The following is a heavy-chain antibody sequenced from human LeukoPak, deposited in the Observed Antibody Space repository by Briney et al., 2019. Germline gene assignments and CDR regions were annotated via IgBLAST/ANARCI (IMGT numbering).Heavy chain of an antibody. CDR2: ISAYNGNT. CDR3: ARDPGKVYCSVTTCYSGIHDY. Sequence: ASVKVSCKASGYTFTSYGIIWVRQAPGQGLEWMGWISAYNGNTNYAQKLQGRVTMTTDTSTSTAYMELRSLRSDDTAVYYCARDPGKVYCSVTTCYSGIHDYWGQGTLVTVSS. D-gene: IGHD2-2*02. CDR1: GYTFTSYG. V-gene: IGHV1-18*01. J-gene: IGHJ4*02.